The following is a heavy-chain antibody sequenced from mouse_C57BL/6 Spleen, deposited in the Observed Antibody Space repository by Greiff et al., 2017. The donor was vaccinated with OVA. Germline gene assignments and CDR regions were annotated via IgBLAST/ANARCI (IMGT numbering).Heavy chain of an antibody. J-gene: IGHJ3*01. CDR1: GFTFSSYA. D-gene: IGHD2-3*01. Sequence: EVKLVESGEGLVKPGGSLKLSCAASGFTFSSYAMSWVRQTPEKRLEWVAYISSGGDYIYYADTVKGRFTISRDNARNTLYMQMSSLKSEDTAMYYCTIYDGYYGLAYWGQGTLVTVSA. CDR2: ISSGGDYI. CDR3: TIYDGYYGLAY. V-gene: IGHV5-9-1*02.